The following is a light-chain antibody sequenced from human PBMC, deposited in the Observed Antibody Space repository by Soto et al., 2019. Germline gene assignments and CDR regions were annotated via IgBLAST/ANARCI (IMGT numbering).Light chain of an antibody. J-gene: IGKJ1*01. CDR2: GAS. CDR1: QSVSSSY. Sequence: EIVLTQSPGTLSLSPGERATLSCRASQSVSSSYLAWYQQKPGQAPRLLIYGASSRATGIPDRFSGSGSGTDFTLNISRLEPEEFAVYYCQQYGSSPWTFGQGTKVEIK. V-gene: IGKV3-20*01. CDR3: QQYGSSPWT.